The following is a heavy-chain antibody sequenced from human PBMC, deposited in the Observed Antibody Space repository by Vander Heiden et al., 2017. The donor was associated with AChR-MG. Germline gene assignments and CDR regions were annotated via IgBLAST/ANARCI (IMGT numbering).Heavy chain of an antibody. D-gene: IGHD2-15*01. V-gene: IGHV3-23*01. CDR3: AKDRGYCSGGSCYPFDY. CDR1: GFTFSSYA. CDR2: ISGSGGST. J-gene: IGHJ4*02. Sequence: EVQLLESGGGLVQPGGSLRLSCAAPGFTFSSYAMGWVRQAPGKGLEWVSAISGSGGSTYYADSVKGRFTISRDNSKNTLYLQMNSLRAEDTAVYYCAKDRGYCSGGSCYPFDYWGQGTLVTVSS.